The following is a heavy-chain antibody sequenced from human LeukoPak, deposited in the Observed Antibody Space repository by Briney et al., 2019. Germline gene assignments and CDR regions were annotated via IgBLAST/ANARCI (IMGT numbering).Heavy chain of an antibody. J-gene: IGHJ6*02. CDR3: ATDIDPWYYYGMDV. CDR2: IYSGGST. D-gene: IGHD2-15*01. Sequence: GGSLRLSCAASGFTVSSNYMSWVRQAPGKGLEWVSVIYSGGSTYYADSVKGRFTISRDNSKNTLYLQMNSLRAEDTAVYYCATDIDPWYYYGMDVWGQGTTVTVSS. CDR1: GFTVSSNY. V-gene: IGHV3-53*01.